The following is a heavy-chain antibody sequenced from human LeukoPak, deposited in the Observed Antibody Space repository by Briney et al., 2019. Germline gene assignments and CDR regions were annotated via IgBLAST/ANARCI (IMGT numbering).Heavy chain of an antibody. CDR3: ARHTRPGHSGYENAFDI. Sequence: SETLSLTCTVSGGSISSSNYYWGWIRQPPGKGLEWIGIIYYSGSTSYNPPLKSRVTVSVDTSKNQFSLKLSSVTAADTAVYYCARHTRPGHSGYENAFDIWGQGTMVTVSS. V-gene: IGHV4-39*01. J-gene: IGHJ3*02. D-gene: IGHD5-12*01. CDR1: GGSISSSNYY. CDR2: IYYSGST.